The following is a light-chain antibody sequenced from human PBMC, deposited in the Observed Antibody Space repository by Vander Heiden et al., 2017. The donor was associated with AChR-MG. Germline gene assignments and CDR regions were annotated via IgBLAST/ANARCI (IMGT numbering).Light chain of an antibody. CDR3: QQSYSTLWT. J-gene: IGKJ1*01. Sequence: DIQMTQSPSSLSASVGDRVTIICRARQSISSYLNWYQQKPGKAPKLLIYAASSLQSGVPSRFSGSGSGTDFTLTISSLQPEDFATYYCQQSYSTLWTFGQGTKVEIK. CDR2: AAS. V-gene: IGKV1-39*01. CDR1: QSISSY.